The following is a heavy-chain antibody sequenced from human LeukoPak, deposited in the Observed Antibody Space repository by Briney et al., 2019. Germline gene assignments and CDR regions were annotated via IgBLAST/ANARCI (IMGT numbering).Heavy chain of an antibody. V-gene: IGHV3-53*01. CDR2: IYSDGNT. CDR3: AGDTHSSSWYDH. Sequence: GGSLRLSCAVSGFTVSSIYMSWVRQAPGKGLEWVSFIYSDGNTYYADSVKGRFTLSRDSSRNTLYLQMNSLRVDDTAVYYCAGDTHSSSWYDHWGQGTLVTVSS. D-gene: IGHD6-19*01. CDR1: GFTVSSIY. J-gene: IGHJ5*02.